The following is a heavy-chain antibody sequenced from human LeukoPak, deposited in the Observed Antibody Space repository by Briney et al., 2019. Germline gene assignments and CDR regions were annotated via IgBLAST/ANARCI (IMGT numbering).Heavy chain of an antibody. CDR3: ARDPYNSGSSYFDY. Sequence: GGSLRLSCAVSGLTVSSNYMSWIRQAPGKGLEWVSAIYSGGSTFYADSVKGRFTISRDNSKNTLYLQMNSLRAEDTAVYYCARDPYNSGSSYFDYWGQGTLVTVSS. CDR1: GLTVSSNY. CDR2: IYSGGST. D-gene: IGHD3-10*01. V-gene: IGHV3-53*01. J-gene: IGHJ4*02.